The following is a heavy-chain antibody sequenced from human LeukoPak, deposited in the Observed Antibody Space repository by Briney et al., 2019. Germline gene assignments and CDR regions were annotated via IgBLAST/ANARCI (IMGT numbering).Heavy chain of an antibody. Sequence: ASLKVSCKASGYTFTGYYIHWLRQAPGQGLEWMGWINPNHGDTNYARKFQGRVTMTRDTSISTAYVGLSRLRSDDTAVYYCATDVATVDAFDIWGQGTMVTVSS. CDR3: ATDVATVDAFDI. J-gene: IGHJ3*02. CDR1: GYTFTGYY. CDR2: INPNHGDT. V-gene: IGHV1-2*02. D-gene: IGHD6-13*01.